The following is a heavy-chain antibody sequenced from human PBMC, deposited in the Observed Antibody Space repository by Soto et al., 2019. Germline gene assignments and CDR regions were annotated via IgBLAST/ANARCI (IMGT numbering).Heavy chain of an antibody. CDR1: GYTFTSYA. J-gene: IGHJ4*02. D-gene: IGHD3-3*01. CDR3: TRPDWSGNFDY. CDR2: INAGNGNT. Sequence: ASVKVSCTDSGYTFTSYAMHWVRQAPGQRLEWMGWINAGNGNTKYSQKFQGRVTITRDTSASTAYMELSSLRSEDTAAYYCTRPDWSGNFDYWGQGTLVTVSS. V-gene: IGHV1-3*01.